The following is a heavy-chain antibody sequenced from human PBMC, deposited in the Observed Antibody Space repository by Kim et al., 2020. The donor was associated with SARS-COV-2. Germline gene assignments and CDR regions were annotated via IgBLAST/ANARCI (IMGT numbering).Heavy chain of an antibody. CDR3: ARVVVTAGDAFDI. D-gene: IGHD2-21*02. Sequence: YSQKCQGRVTSTRATSASTAYMELSSLRSEDTAVYYCARVVVTAGDAFDIWGQGTMVTVSS. V-gene: IGHV1-3*01. J-gene: IGHJ3*02.